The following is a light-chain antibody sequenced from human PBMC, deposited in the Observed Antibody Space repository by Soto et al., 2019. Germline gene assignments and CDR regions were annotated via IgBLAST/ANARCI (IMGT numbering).Light chain of an antibody. V-gene: IGKV3-20*01. CDR2: SAS. J-gene: IGKJ1*01. Sequence: EIVWTQSPGTLSLSPGARATLYCRASQSVSSNYLAWYQKKPGQDPRLLIYSASSRATGIPDRFSGSGSGTDFILTISRLETEDFAVYECQQYGSSSWTFGQGTKVDIK. CDR1: QSVSSNY. CDR3: QQYGSSSWT.